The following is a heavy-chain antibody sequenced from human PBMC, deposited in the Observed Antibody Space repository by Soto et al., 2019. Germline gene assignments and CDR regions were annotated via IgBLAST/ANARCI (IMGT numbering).Heavy chain of an antibody. D-gene: IGHD3-22*01. V-gene: IGHV1-3*04. CDR3: ARDSSGYRATMDV. CDR1: GYTFETDA. CDR2: LNTGNGNT. Sequence: ASCSVSCTASGYTFETDARLRGRQAPGQRPEWMGWLNTGNGNTKYSPKFQGRVTMTRDTSASTAYMELSSLRAEDTAVYYCARDSSGYRATMDVWGQGTTVTVSS. J-gene: IGHJ6*02.